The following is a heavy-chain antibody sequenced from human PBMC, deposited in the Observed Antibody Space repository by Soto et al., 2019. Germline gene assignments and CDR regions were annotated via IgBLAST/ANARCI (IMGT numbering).Heavy chain of an antibody. CDR2: INTIFPTT. Sequence: SVKVSCKXSGDIFNNYAINWARQAPGQGLEWMGTINTIFPTTKYAHKFQGRVTITADKSTSTAYMELSRLTSEDTALYYCARGAFSSYYRMDVWGQGTLVTVSS. V-gene: IGHV1-69*06. CDR3: ARGAFSSYYRMDV. D-gene: IGHD3-22*01. J-gene: IGHJ4*02. CDR1: GDIFNNYA.